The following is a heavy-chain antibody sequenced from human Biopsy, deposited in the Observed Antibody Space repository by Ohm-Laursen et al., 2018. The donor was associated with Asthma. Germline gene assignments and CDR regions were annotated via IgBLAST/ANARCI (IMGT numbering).Heavy chain of an antibody. CDR2: IVFASGAT. Sequence: SVKVSCKVSGVALSGYTFAWVRQARGLGLEWIAWIVFASGATNYAQNFQDRLTVTRDMSAGSVSMELRGLSSTDTAVYYCAAGRTSLQGESLIWGQGTLVSVSS. CDR1: GVALSGYT. J-gene: IGHJ4*01. CDR3: AAGRTSLQGESLI. V-gene: IGHV1-58*01. D-gene: IGHD2/OR15-2a*01.